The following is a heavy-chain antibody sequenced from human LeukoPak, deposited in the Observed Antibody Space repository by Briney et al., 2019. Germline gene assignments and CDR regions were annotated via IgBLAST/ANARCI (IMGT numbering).Heavy chain of an antibody. CDR1: GYTFTSYY. D-gene: IGHD4-17*01. V-gene: IGHV1-46*01. CDR3: ARSPWDTDYGDYWGAFDY. Sequence: GASVKVSCKASGYTFTSYYMHWVRQAPGQGLEWMGIINPSGGSTSYAQKFQGRVTMTRDTSTSTVYMELSSLRSEDTAVYYCARSPWDTDYGDYWGAFDYWGQGTLVTVSS. J-gene: IGHJ4*02. CDR2: INPSGGST.